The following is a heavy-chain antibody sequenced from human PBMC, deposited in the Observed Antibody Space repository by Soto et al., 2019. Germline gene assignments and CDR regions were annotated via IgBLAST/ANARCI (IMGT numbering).Heavy chain of an antibody. J-gene: IGHJ6*03. CDR1: GYTFTSYD. Sequence: ASVKVSCKASGYTFTSYDINWVRQATGQGLEWMGWMNPNSGNTGYAQKFQGRVTMTRNASISTAYMELSSLRSEDTAVYYCARAYCSSTSCYLQEYYYYYMDVWGKGTTVTVSS. CDR3: ARAYCSSTSCYLQEYYYYYMDV. V-gene: IGHV1-8*01. CDR2: MNPNSGNT. D-gene: IGHD2-2*01.